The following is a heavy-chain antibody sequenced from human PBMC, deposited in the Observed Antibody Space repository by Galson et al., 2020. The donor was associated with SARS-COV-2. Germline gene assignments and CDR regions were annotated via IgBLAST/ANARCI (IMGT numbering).Heavy chain of an antibody. CDR3: AEGSDY. CDR1: GGTFNDFV. V-gene: IGHV1-69*04. J-gene: IGHJ4*02. Sequence: SVKVSCKASGGTFNDFVFSWVRQAPGQGLEWMGRIIPILDVAHYAQKFQGRVTITADRPTSTAYMELSSLRSEDTAVYYCAEGSDYWGQGTLVTVSS. CDR2: IIPILDVA.